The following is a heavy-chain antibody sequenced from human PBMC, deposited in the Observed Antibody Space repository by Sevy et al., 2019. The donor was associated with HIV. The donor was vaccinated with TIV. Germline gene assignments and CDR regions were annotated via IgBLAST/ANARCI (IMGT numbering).Heavy chain of an antibody. CDR2: IYYSGST. V-gene: IGHV4-39*01. CDR1: GGSISSSSYY. Sequence: SETLSLTCTVSGGSISSSSYYWGWIRQPPGKGLEWIGSIYYSGSTYYNPSLKSRVTISVDTSKNQFSLKLSSVTAADTALYYCARCSVVYYYYYMDVWGKGTTVTVSS. CDR3: ARCSVVYYYYYMDV. D-gene: IGHD2-2*01. J-gene: IGHJ6*03.